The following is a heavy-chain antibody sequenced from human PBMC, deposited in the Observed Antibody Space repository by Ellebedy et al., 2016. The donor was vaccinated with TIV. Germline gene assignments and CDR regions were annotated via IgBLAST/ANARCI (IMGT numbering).Heavy chain of an antibody. Sequence: GGSLRLSCKGSGYSFTSYWIGWVRQMPGKGLEWIGILYPGDSTSRYSPSFQGQVTISADKSINTAYLQWSSLKASDTAMYYCARHVSYNTGWYDYWGQGTLVTVSS. D-gene: IGHD6-19*01. V-gene: IGHV5-51*01. J-gene: IGHJ4*02. CDR1: GYSFTSYW. CDR3: ARHVSYNTGWYDY. CDR2: LYPGDSTS.